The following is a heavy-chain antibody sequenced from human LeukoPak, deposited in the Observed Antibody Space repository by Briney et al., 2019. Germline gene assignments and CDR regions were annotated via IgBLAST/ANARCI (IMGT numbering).Heavy chain of an antibody. CDR3: TYDSSGFQVY. CDR2: IRDNTDGGAT. Sequence: PGGSLRLSCAASGFTFSTAWMSWVRQAPGKGLEWVGGIRDNTDGGATDYAATVKGRFTISRDDSNNTLYLQMYSLKTEDTAVYYCTYDSSGFQVYWGQGTLVTVSS. J-gene: IGHJ4*02. CDR1: GFTFSTAW. D-gene: IGHD3-22*01. V-gene: IGHV3-15*01.